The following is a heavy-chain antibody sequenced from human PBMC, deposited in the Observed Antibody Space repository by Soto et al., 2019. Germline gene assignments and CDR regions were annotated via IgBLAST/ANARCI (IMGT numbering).Heavy chain of an antibody. Sequence: SETLSLTCTVSDGSISSSSYYWGWIRQPPGKGLEWIGSIYYSGSTNYNPSLKSRVTISVDTSKNQFSLKLTSVTAADTAVYYCSKALGELSPESYYYWGQGTLLTVSS. CDR3: SKALGELSPESYYY. CDR1: DGSISSSSYY. D-gene: IGHD3-16*02. J-gene: IGHJ4*02. CDR2: IYYSGST. V-gene: IGHV4-39*07.